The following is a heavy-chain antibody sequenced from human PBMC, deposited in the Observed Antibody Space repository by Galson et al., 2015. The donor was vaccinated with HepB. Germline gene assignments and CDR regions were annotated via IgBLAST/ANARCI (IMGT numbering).Heavy chain of an antibody. Sequence: SLRLSCAASGFTFSSYIINWVRQAPGKKMEWVSYISTTGTTIYYADPVKGRLTTSRDNAENSVFLQMDSLRDEDTAVYYCVRVAVDTTIFRGYWYFDLWGRGTLVTVSS. CDR1: GFTFSSYI. V-gene: IGHV3-48*02. CDR3: VRVAVDTTIFRGYWYFDL. CDR2: ISTTGTTI. D-gene: IGHD5-18*01. J-gene: IGHJ2*01.